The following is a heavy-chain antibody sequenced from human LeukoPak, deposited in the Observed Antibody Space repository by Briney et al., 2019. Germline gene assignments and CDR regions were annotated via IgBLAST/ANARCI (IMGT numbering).Heavy chain of an antibody. Sequence: SETLSLTCAVSGYSISSGYYWGWIRQPPGKGLEWIGSIYHSGSTYYNPSLKSRVTISVDTSKNQFSLKLSSVTAADTAVYYCAGSDSSGYRPHSFDYWGQGTLVTVSS. CDR2: IYHSGST. D-gene: IGHD3-22*01. J-gene: IGHJ4*02. V-gene: IGHV4-38-2*01. CDR3: AGSDSSGYRPHSFDY. CDR1: GYSISSGYY.